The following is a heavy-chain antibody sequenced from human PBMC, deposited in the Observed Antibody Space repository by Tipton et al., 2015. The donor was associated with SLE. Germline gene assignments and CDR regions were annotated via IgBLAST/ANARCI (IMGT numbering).Heavy chain of an antibody. V-gene: IGHV1-2*02. CDR1: GYTFTSYD. CDR3: ASLPRRQLLHAFDI. CDR2: INPNSGGT. D-gene: IGHD1-26*01. J-gene: IGHJ3*02. Sequence: QLVQSGPEVKKPGASVKVSCKASGYTFTSYDINWVRQATGQGLEWMGWINPNSGGTNYAQKFQGRVTMTRDTSISTAYMELSRLRSDDTAVYYCASLPRRQLLHAFDIWGQGTMVTVSS.